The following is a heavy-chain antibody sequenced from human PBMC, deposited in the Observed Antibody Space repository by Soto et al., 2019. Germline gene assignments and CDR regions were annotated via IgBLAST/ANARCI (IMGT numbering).Heavy chain of an antibody. Sequence: PGGSLRLSCSVAGFTVSDSMSWVRQAPGKGLECVSFIHSDGSTHYTDSVRGRFTISRDNSKNTLYLQMDRLRVDDTAVYFCARHARRPSDYPGQGPLVTVSS. V-gene: IGHV3-53*01. CDR3: ARHARRPSDY. J-gene: IGHJ4*02. CDR1: GFTVSDS. CDR2: IHSDGST.